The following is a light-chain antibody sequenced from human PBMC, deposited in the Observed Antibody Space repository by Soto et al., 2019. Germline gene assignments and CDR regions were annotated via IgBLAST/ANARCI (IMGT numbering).Light chain of an antibody. V-gene: IGKV1-5*01. Sequence: DIQMTQSPSTLSASIGDRVTITCRASQNINNWIAWYQQKPGKAPKFLIYDASTLESGVPSRFSGSGFGTEFSLTISGLQPDDFGSYYCQHMRTFGQGTKLDIK. J-gene: IGKJ1*01. CDR3: QHMRT. CDR2: DAS. CDR1: QNINNW.